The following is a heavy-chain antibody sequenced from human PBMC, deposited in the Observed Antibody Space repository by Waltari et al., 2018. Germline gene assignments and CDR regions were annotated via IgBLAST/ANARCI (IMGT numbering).Heavy chain of an antibody. D-gene: IGHD1-26*01. V-gene: IGHV4-34*01. CDR3: ARGGAFAFDI. CDR1: RGSFTSYF. CDR2: INHSGST. J-gene: IGHJ3*02. Sequence: QVQLEQWGAGRLRPSETLSLTCGVFRGSFTSYFWTWVRQPPGNGLEWIGEINHSGSTNYNTFLKSRATISVDTSRNQFSLKLFSVTAADTAVYYCARGGAFAFDIWGQGTMLTVSS.